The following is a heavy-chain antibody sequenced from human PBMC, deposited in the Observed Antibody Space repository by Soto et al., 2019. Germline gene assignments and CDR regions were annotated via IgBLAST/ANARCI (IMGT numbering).Heavy chain of an antibody. V-gene: IGHV3-15*01. J-gene: IGHJ3*01. CDR2: IKSKTYGGTT. CDR1: GFTFSNAW. CDR3: ITVEVYYDSSGHRDDDPFDF. D-gene: IGHD3-22*01. Sequence: PGGSLRLSCAASGFTFSNAWMSWVRQDPGKGLEWVGRIKSKTYGGTTDYAAFVKGRFTISRDDSKNTLYLQMNNLKTEDTAVYYCITVEVYYDSSGHRDDDPFDFWGQGTMVTVS.